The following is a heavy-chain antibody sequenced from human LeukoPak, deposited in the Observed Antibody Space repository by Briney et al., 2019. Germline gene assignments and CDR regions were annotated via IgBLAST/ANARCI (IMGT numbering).Heavy chain of an antibody. J-gene: IGHJ4*02. V-gene: IGHV3-30*02. CDR3: ARETDDYGDYFDY. Sequence: GGSLRLSCAASGFTFSSYGMHWVRQAPGKGLEWVAFIRYDGSNKYYADSVKGRFTISRDNAKNSLYLQMNSLRAEDTAVYYCARETDDYGDYFDYWGQGTLVTVSS. CDR1: GFTFSSYG. D-gene: IGHD4-17*01. CDR2: IRYDGSNK.